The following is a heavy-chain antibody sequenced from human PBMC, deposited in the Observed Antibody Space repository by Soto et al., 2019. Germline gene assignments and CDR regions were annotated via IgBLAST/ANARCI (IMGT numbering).Heavy chain of an antibody. CDR3: ASGQWLGGYYYGMDV. J-gene: IGHJ6*02. D-gene: IGHD6-19*01. CDR1: GYTFTSYA. V-gene: IGHV1-3*01. Sequence: PSVKVSCKASGYTFTSYAMHWVRQAPGQRLEWMGWINAGNGNTKYSQKFQGRVTITRDTYASTAYMELSSLRSEDTAVYYCASGQWLGGYYYGMDVWGQGTTVTVSS. CDR2: INAGNGNT.